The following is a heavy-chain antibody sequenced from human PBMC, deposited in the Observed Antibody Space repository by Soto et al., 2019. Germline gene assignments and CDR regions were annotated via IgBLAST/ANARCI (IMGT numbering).Heavy chain of an antibody. V-gene: IGHV3-23*01. J-gene: IGHJ4*02. D-gene: IGHD4-17*01. Sequence: VGSLRLSCGASGLTCSNYAMSWVRQAPGKGLEWVSTISGSGDNTDYVDSVKGRFTISRDNSKNTLYLQMNSLRAEDTAVYYCAKDPLTVTPYFDYWGQGTLVTGSS. CDR1: GLTCSNYA. CDR3: AKDPLTVTPYFDY. CDR2: ISGSGDNT.